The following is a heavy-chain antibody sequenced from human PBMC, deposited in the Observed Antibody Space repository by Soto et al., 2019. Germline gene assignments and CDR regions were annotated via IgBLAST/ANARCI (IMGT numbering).Heavy chain of an antibody. V-gene: IGHV3-11*01. CDR3: ARDYLVIPHRVIDY. J-gene: IGHJ4*02. D-gene: IGHD2-15*01. CDR1: GFTFSNYY. Sequence: GGSLRLSCAASGFTFSNYYMSWIRQAPGKGLEWVSYISNSGSTIYYADSVKGRFTISRDNAKNSLYLQMNSLRAEDAAVYYCARDYLVIPHRVIDYWGQGTLVTVSS. CDR2: ISNSGSTI.